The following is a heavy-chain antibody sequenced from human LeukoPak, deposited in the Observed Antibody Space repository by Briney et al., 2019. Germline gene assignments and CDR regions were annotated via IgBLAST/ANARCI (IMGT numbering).Heavy chain of an antibody. CDR3: ARSTLRFLEWLFPTSFDY. D-gene: IGHD3-3*01. CDR1: GGSISSGGYY. Sequence: SQTLSLTCTVSGGSISSGGYYWSWIRQHPGKGLEWIGYIYYSGSTYYNPSLKSRVTISVDTSKNQFSLKLSSVTAADTAVYYCARSTLRFLEWLFPTSFDYWGLGTLVTVSS. V-gene: IGHV4-31*03. CDR2: IYYSGST. J-gene: IGHJ4*02.